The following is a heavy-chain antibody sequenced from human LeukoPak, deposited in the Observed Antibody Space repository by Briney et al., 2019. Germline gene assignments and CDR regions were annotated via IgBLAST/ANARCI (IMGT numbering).Heavy chain of an antibody. V-gene: IGHV4-34*01. CDR3: ARRPGIFGVVKGMRGYYMDI. Sequence: SETLSLTCAVYGGSFSGYYWSWIRQPPGKGLEWIGEINHSGSTNYNPSLKSRVTISVDTSKNQFSLKLSSVTAADTAVYYCARRPGIFGVVKGMRGYYMDIWGKGTTVTVSS. J-gene: IGHJ6*03. CDR1: GGSFSGYY. CDR2: INHSGST. D-gene: IGHD3-3*01.